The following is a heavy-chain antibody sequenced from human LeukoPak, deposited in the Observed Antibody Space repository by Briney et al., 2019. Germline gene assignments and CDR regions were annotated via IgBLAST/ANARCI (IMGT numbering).Heavy chain of an antibody. CDR2: ISSSSSYT. CDR1: GFTFSDYY. V-gene: IGHV3-11*06. D-gene: IGHD3-10*01. CDR3: ARGERFGEFISVFDI. Sequence: GGSLRLSCAASGFTFSDYYMSWIRQAPGKGLEWVSYISSSSSYTNYADSVKGRFTISRDNAKNSLYLQMNSLRAEDTAVYYCARGERFGEFISVFDIWGQGTMVTVSS. J-gene: IGHJ3*02.